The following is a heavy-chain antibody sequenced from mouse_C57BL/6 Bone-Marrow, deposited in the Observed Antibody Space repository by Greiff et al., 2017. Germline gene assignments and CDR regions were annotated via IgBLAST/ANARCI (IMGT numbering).Heavy chain of an antibody. CDR1: GYTFTSYW. Sequence: QVQLQQSGAELVKPGASVKLSCKASGYTFTSYWMQWVKQRPGQGLEWLGEIDPSDSYTNYNQKFKGKATLTVDTSSSTAYMQRSSLTSEDSAVDYCARDGASWFAYWGQGTLVTVSA. CDR3: ARDGASWFAY. V-gene: IGHV1-50*01. CDR2: IDPSDSYT. J-gene: IGHJ3*01.